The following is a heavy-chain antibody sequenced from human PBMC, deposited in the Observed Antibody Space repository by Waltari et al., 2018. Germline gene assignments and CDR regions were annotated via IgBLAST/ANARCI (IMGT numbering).Heavy chain of an antibody. Sequence: QVQLAQSGSELKKPGASVKLSCKASGYTFTDYAIIWVRQAPGPGLELMGLITTNTGNPTYAQGFTGWFVFSLDTSVSTAYLQITSLKTEDSAVYYCAREVVPPHTIVVNWFDPWGQGTLVTVSS. J-gene: IGHJ5*02. V-gene: IGHV7-4-1*02. D-gene: IGHD2-2*01. CDR1: GYTFTDYA. CDR2: ITTNTGNP. CDR3: AREVVPPHTIVVNWFDP.